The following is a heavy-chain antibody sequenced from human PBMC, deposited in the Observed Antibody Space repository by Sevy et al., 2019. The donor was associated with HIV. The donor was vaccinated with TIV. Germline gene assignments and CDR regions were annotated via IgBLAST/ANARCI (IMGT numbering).Heavy chain of an antibody. D-gene: IGHD3-16*02. V-gene: IGHV4-59*01. J-gene: IGHJ6*03. CDR2: IYYSGST. CDR3: ARAPDLGDLSSRMDV. CDR1: GGSISSYY. Sequence: QSQTLSLTCTVSGGSISSYYWSWIRQPPGKGLEWIGYIYYSGSTNYNPSLKSRVTISVDTSKNQFSLKLSSVTAADTAVYYCARAPDLGDLSSRMDVWGKGTTVTVSS.